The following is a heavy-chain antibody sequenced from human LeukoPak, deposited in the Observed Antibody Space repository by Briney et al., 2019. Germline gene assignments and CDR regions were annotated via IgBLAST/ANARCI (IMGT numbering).Heavy chain of an antibody. J-gene: IGHJ4*02. CDR1: GFTFSSYG. Sequence: RGSLRLSCAASGFTFSSYGMHWVRQAPGKGLEWVAVIWYDGSNKYYADSVKGRFTISRDNSKNTLYLQMNSLRAEDTAVYYCARDRRRGLQPLRLFDYWGQGTLVTVSS. V-gene: IGHV3-33*01. CDR3: ARDRRRGLQPLRLFDY. D-gene: IGHD5-24*01. CDR2: IWYDGSNK.